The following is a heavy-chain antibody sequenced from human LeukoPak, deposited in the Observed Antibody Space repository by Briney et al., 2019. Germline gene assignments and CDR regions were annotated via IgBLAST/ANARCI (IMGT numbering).Heavy chain of an antibody. D-gene: IGHD3-9*01. V-gene: IGHV3-30*03. Sequence: PGGSLRLSCAASGFTFSSYGMHWVRQAPGKGLEWVGVISYDGRNKYYADSKKGRFTISRDNSRKTVYLQMNSLRIEDTAVYYCARDVTVVLTGYRFDNWGQGTLVTVSS. J-gene: IGHJ4*02. CDR3: ARDVTVVLTGYRFDN. CDR2: ISYDGRNK. CDR1: GFTFSSYG.